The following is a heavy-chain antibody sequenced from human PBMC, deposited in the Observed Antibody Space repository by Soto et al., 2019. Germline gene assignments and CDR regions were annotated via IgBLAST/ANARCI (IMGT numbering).Heavy chain of an antibody. CDR1: GATVSSGGYY. J-gene: IGHJ4*02. D-gene: IGHD3-22*01. CDR3: ARDRFYESGGYCFEY. CDR2: IYYSGTT. Sequence: SETLSLTCTVSGATVSSGGYYWSWIRQHPGKGLEWIGFIYYSGTTSYNPSLQSRVTISVDTSKNQFSLKLTSMTAADTAVYYCARDRFYESGGYCFEYWGQGAMDTVSS. V-gene: IGHV4-31*02.